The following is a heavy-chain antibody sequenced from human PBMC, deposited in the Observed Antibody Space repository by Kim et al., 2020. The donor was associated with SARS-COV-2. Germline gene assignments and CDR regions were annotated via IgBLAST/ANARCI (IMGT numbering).Heavy chain of an antibody. CDR3: ARDLGLIAAAGLLDY. CDR1: GYTFTGYY. CDR2: INPNSGGT. J-gene: IGHJ4*02. D-gene: IGHD6-13*01. Sequence: ASVKVSCKASGYTFTGYYMHWVRQAPGQGLEWMGWINPNSGGTNYAQKFQGRVTMTRDTSISTAYMELSRLRSDDTAVYYCARDLGLIAAAGLLDYWGQGTLVTVSS. V-gene: IGHV1-2*02.